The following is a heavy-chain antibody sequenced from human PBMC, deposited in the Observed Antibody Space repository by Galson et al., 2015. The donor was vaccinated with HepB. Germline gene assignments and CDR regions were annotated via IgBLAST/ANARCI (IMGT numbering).Heavy chain of an antibody. CDR1: GFTVSSNY. CDR2: IYSGGST. Sequence: SLRLSCAASGFTVSSNYMSWVRQAPGKGLEWVSVIYSGGSTYYADSVKGRFTISRDNSKNTLYLQMSSLRAEDTAVYYCARVAFSSWYRYFDYWGQGTLVTVSS. J-gene: IGHJ4*02. CDR3: ARVAFSSWYRYFDY. D-gene: IGHD6-13*01. V-gene: IGHV3-66*02.